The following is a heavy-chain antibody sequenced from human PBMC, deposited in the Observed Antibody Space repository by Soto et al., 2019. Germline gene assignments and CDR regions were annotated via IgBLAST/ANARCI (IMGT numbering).Heavy chain of an antibody. V-gene: IGHV4-59*01. CDR3: ARSFCRDAVRCNWFDP. CDR1: GAFSSTYY. D-gene: IGHD2-8*01. CDR2: MNNIGRT. J-gene: IGHJ5*02. Sequence: QVQLQESGPGLVKPSETLSLTCTVSGAFSSTYYWSWIRQPPGKGLEWIGYMNNIGRTNYNPSLKSRVTISLDTSKNACSLKLSSVIAADTAVYYCARSFCRDAVRCNWFDPWGLGTLVTASS.